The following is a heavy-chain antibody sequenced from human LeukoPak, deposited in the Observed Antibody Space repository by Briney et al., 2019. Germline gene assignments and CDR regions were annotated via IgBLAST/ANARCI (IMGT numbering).Heavy chain of an antibody. CDR1: GFTFSNYN. D-gene: IGHD5-12*01. J-gene: IGHJ4*02. CDR2: ITSSGTYT. CDR3: ARGYSAYDPFDY. Sequence: GGSLRLSCADSGFTFSNYNMNWVRQAPGKAMEWVSSITSSGTYTFYADSVKGRFTISRDNAKNSLYLQMDSLGPEDTAVYYCARGYSAYDPFDYWGQGTLVTVAS. V-gene: IGHV3-21*01.